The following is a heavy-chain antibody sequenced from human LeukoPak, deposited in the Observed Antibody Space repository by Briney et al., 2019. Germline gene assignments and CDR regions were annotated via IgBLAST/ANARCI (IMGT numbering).Heavy chain of an antibody. Sequence: GESLKISCRGSGYSFTSYWIGWVRQMPGKGLEWMGIIYPGDSDTRYSPSFQGQVTISADKSISTAYLQWSSLKASDTAMYYCARSGSYYGSGSSPFDYWGQGTLVTVSS. J-gene: IGHJ4*02. CDR2: IYPGDSDT. CDR1: GYSFTSYW. CDR3: ARSGSYYGSGSSPFDY. V-gene: IGHV5-51*01. D-gene: IGHD3-10*01.